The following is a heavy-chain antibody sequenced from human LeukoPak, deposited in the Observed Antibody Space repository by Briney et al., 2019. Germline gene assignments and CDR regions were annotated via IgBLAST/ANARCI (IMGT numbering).Heavy chain of an antibody. D-gene: IGHD6-13*01. J-gene: IGHJ1*01. CDR2: IYYSGST. CDR1: GGSISSSSYY. Sequence: PSETLSLTCTVSGGSISSSSYYWGWIRQPPGKGLEWIGSIYYSGSTYYNPSLKSRVTISVDTSKNQFSLKLSSVTAADTAVYYCARDTLDSSSWYFQHWGQGALVTVSS. V-gene: IGHV4-39*02. CDR3: ARDTLDSSSWYFQH.